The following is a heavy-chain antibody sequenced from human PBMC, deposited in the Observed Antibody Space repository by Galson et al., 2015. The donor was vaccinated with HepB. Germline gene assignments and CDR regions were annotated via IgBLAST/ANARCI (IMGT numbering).Heavy chain of an antibody. J-gene: IGHJ4*02. CDR3: ARVGPLYFDWLAPFDY. CDR1: GFTFSSYW. V-gene: IGHV3-7*03. Sequence: SLRLSCAASGFTFSSYWMSWVRQAPGKGLEWVANIKQDGSEKYYVDSVKGRFTISRDNAKNSLYLQMNSLRAEDTAVYYCARVGPLYFDWLAPFDYWGQGTLVTVSS. D-gene: IGHD3-9*01. CDR2: IKQDGSEK.